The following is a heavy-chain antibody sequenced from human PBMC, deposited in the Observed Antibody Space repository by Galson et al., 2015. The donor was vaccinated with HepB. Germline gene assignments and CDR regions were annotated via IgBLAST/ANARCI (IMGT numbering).Heavy chain of an antibody. J-gene: IGHJ4*02. CDR2: IYSGGST. V-gene: IGHV3-66*01. D-gene: IGHD6-19*01. CDR1: GFTFDDYG. Sequence: SLRLSCAASGFTFDDYGMSWVRQAPGKGLEWVSVIYSGGSTYYADSVKGRFTISRDNSKNTLYLQMNSLRAEDTAVYYCAINPGIAVAGRDYWGQGTLVTVSS. CDR3: AINPGIAVAGRDY.